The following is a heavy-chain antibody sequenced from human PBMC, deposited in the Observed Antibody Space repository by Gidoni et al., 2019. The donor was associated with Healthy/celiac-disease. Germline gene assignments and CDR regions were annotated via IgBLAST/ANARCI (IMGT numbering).Heavy chain of an antibody. CDR3: ASGGIGDAFDI. V-gene: IGHV3-23*01. CDR1: GFTCSSYA. J-gene: IGHJ3*02. CDR2: ISGSGGST. D-gene: IGHD3-16*01. Sequence: EVQLLESGRGLVQPGGSLRLSCAASGFTCSSYAMSWVRQAPGKGLEWFSAISGSGGSTYYADSVKGRFTISRDNSKNTLYLQMNSLRAEDTAVYYCASGGIGDAFDIWGQGTMVTVSS.